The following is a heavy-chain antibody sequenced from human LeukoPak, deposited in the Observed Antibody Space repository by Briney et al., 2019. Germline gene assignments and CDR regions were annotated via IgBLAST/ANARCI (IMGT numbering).Heavy chain of an antibody. D-gene: IGHD2-21*01. V-gene: IGHV3-11*06. Sequence: GGSLRLSRAASGFIFSDYDMNGVCEAPGRGLEWGAFFSKVGSYKHCTDSGRGGVTISGDNAQSILYLPLNTPRARATALYICARGGKKSGRDSLHLWGPGTMVTVAS. CDR1: GFIFSDYD. CDR3: ARGGKKSGRDSLHL. CDR2: FSKVGSYK. J-gene: IGHJ3*01.